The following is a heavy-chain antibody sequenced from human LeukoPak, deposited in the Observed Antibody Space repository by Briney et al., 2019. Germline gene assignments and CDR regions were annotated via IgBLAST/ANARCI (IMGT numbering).Heavy chain of an antibody. CDR3: ARGQERSRPNAFDI. CDR2: INHSGST. Sequence: SEALSLTCAVYGGSFSGYYWSWIRQPPGKGLEWIGEINHSGSTNYNPSLKSRVSISVDTSKNQFSLKLSSVTAADTAVYYCARGQERSRPNAFDIWGQGTMVTVSS. V-gene: IGHV4-34*01. D-gene: IGHD6-13*01. CDR1: GGSFSGYY. J-gene: IGHJ3*02.